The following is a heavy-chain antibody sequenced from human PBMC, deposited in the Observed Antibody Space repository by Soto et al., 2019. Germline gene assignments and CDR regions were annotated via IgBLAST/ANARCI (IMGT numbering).Heavy chain of an antibody. CDR1: GFTFSSYT. D-gene: IGHD4-17*01. Sequence: EVQLLESGGGLVQPGGSLRLSCAASGFTFSSYTMSWVRQAPGKGLEWVSAISASGGSPYYADSVKGRFTISRDNSKNTLYLEIDSLRAEDTAVYYCAKGVSRYGDQDYFDCWGQGSLVTVS. CDR2: ISASGGSP. J-gene: IGHJ4*02. CDR3: AKGVSRYGDQDYFDC. V-gene: IGHV3-23*01.